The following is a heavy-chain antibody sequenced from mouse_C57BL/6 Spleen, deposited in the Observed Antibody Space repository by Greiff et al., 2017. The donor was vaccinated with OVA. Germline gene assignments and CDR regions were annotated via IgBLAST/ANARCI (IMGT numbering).Heavy chain of an antibody. CDR3: ARGDWEWGYFDY. J-gene: IGHJ2*01. CDR1: GYSFTDYN. Sequence: EVKLQESGPELVKPGASVKISCKASGYSFTDYNMNWVKQSNGKSLEWIGVINPNYGTTSYNQKFKGKATLTVDQSYSTAYMQLNSLTSEDSAVYYCARGDWEWGYFDYWGQGTTLTVSS. D-gene: IGHD4-1*01. CDR2: INPNYGTT. V-gene: IGHV1-39*01.